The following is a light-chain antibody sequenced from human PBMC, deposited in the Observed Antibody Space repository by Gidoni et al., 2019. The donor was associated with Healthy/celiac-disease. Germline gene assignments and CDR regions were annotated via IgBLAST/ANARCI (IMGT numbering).Light chain of an antibody. Sequence: NFMLTQPHSGSEFPGKTVTISCTRRSGSIASNYVQWYQQRPGSSPTTVIYEDNQRPSGVPDRFSGSIDSSSNSASLTISGLKTEDEADYYCQSYDSSNVVFGGGTKLTVL. CDR1: SGSIASNY. V-gene: IGLV6-57*01. CDR3: QSYDSSNVV. J-gene: IGLJ2*01. CDR2: EDN.